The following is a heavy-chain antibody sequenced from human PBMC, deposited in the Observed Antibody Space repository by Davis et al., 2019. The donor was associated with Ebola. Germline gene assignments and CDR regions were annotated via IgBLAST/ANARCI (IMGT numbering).Heavy chain of an antibody. J-gene: IGHJ5*02. CDR3: AAYDILTPRFDP. CDR1: GGSISSYY. CDR2: IYYSGST. V-gene: IGHV4-59*08. Sequence: PSETLSLTCTVSGGSISSYYWSWIRQPPGRGLEWIGYIYYSGSTNYNPSLKSRVTISVDTSKNQFSLKLSSVTAADTAVYYCAAYDILTPRFDPRGQGTLVTVSS. D-gene: IGHD3-9*01.